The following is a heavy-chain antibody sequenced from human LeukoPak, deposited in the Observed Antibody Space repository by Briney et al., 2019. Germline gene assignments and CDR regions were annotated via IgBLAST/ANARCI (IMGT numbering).Heavy chain of an antibody. CDR2: INSDGSST. Sequence: SGGSLRLSCAASGFTFSTYWMDWVRQGPGKGLVWVSRINSDGSSTDYADSVKGRFTISRDNAENTLYLQMNSLRAEDAAVYYCVRQHGYWGQGTLVTVPS. CDR1: GFTFSTYW. J-gene: IGHJ4*02. V-gene: IGHV3-74*01. CDR3: VRQHGY.